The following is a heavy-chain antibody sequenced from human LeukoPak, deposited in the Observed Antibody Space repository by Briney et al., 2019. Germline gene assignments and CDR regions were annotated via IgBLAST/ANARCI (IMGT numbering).Heavy chain of an antibody. D-gene: IGHD3-3*01. CDR3: VREYYDFWSGYYNYYYYGMDV. CDR2: MNPNSGNT. V-gene: IGHV1-8*01. CDR1: GYTFTSYD. Sequence: GASVKVSCKASGYTFTSYDINWVRQATGQGLEWMGWMNPNSGNTGYAQKFQGRVTMTRNTSISTAYMELSSLRSEDTAVYYCVREYYDFWSGYYNYYYYGMDVWGQGTTVTVSS. J-gene: IGHJ6*02.